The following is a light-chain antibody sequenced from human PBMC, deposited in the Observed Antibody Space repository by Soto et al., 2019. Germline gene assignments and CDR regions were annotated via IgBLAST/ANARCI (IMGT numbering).Light chain of an antibody. CDR1: SSDVGSYTL. CDR3: AAWDDSLSGWV. V-gene: IGLV2-14*02. J-gene: IGLJ3*02. CDR2: EGT. Sequence: QSALTQPASVSGSPGQSITISCTGTSSDVGSYTLVSWYQQNPGKAPKLIIYEGTKRPSGVPDRFSGSKSGTSASLAISGLRSEDEADYYCAAWDDSLSGWVFGGGTKLTVL.